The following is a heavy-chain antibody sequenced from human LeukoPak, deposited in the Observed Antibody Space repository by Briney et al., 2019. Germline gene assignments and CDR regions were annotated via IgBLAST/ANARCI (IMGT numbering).Heavy chain of an antibody. CDR1: GYTFTGYY. V-gene: IGHV1-2*02. J-gene: IGHJ6*03. D-gene: IGHD3-10*01. CDR3: ARPTGNYYGSGSYYYYYMDV. CDR2: INPNSGGT. Sequence: ASVKVSCKASGYTFTGYYMHWVRQAPGQGLEWMGWINPNSGGTNYAQKFQGRVTITADKSTSTAYMELSSLRSEDTAVYYCARPTGNYYGSGSYYYYYMDVWGKGTTVTVSS.